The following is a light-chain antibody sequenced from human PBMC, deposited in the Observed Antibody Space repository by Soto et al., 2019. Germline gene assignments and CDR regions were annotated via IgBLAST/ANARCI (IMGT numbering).Light chain of an antibody. V-gene: IGLV6-57*04. CDR1: SGSIANNN. CDR3: QSFDADFVI. CDR2: ANK. Sequence: NFMLTQPHSVSESPGKTVTISCTRSSGSIANNNVQWYQQRPGSAPTTVIYANKLRPSGGPGRFSGSTDGSSNSASLTISGLQAEDEADYYCQSFDADFVIFGGGTKLTV. J-gene: IGLJ2*01.